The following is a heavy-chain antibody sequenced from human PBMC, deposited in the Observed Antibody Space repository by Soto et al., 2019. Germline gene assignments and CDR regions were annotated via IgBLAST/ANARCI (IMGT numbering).Heavy chain of an antibody. D-gene: IGHD3-10*01. Sequence: SETLSLTCTVSGVSISSYYWSWIRQPPGKGLEWIGYIYYSGSTNYNPSLKSRVTISVDTSKNQFSLKLSSVTAADTAVYYCARGRWFGELFAYFDYWGQGTLVTVSS. V-gene: IGHV4-59*01. CDR2: IYYSGST. CDR1: GVSISSYY. J-gene: IGHJ4*02. CDR3: ARGRWFGELFAYFDY.